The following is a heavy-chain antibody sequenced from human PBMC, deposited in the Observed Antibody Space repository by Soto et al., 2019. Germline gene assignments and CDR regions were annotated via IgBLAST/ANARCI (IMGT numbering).Heavy chain of an antibody. CDR1: GYTFTSYG. CDR2: ITANNVNT. Sequence: ASVKVSCKTSGYTFTSYGISWVRQAPGQGLEWMGWITANNVNTNYTQKFQGRVTMTTDTSTATAYMELRSLRSDDTAVYYCARDMGGYYFEPNDYWGQGTLVTVSS. V-gene: IGHV1-18*01. CDR3: ARDMGGYYFEPNDY. J-gene: IGHJ4*02. D-gene: IGHD3-22*01.